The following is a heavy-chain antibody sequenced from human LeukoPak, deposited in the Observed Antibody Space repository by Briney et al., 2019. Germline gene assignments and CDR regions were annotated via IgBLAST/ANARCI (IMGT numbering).Heavy chain of an antibody. Sequence: GGSLRLSCAASGFTFSNYAMSWVRQAPGKGLEWVSGISYSGGSTYFADSVKGRFTISRDNSKNTLYLQMNSLRAEDTAVYYCAKDLGADGVVVITYFDYWGQGTLVTVSS. D-gene: IGHD3-22*01. J-gene: IGHJ4*02. CDR1: GFTFSNYA. CDR3: AKDLGADGVVVITYFDY. V-gene: IGHV3-23*01. CDR2: ISYSGGST.